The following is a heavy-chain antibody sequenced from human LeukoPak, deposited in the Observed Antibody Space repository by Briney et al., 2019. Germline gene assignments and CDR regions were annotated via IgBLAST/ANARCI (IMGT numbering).Heavy chain of an antibody. CDR3: ARDFTGGEYFDS. V-gene: IGHV3-21*06. D-gene: IGHD3-16*01. CDR1: GFTFSSFK. J-gene: IGHJ4*02. CDR2: ISPSSTYI. Sequence: GGSLRLSCAASGFTFSSFKMTWVRQAPGKGLEWVASISPSSTYIYYGDSLKGRVTGSRDNAKSLLFLHMSSLRPDDTAVYYCARDFTGGEYFDSWGQGALVSVSS.